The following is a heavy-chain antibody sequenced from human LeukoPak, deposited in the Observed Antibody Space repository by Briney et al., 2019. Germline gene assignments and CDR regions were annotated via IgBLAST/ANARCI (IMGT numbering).Heavy chain of an antibody. CDR1: GGSFSGYY. CDR3: ARVVIPYYLHC. J-gene: IGHJ4*02. CDR2: INHSGST. Sequence: SETLSLTYAVYGGSFSGYYWSWIRQPPGKGLEWIGEINHSGSTNYNPSLKSRVTISVDTSKNQFSLKLSSVTAADTAVYYCARVVIPYYLHCWRQGNLVTVSS. D-gene: IGHD3-16*02. V-gene: IGHV4-34*01.